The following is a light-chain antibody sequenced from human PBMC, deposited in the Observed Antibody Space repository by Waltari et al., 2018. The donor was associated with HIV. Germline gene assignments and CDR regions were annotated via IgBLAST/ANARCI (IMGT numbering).Light chain of an antibody. J-gene: IGKJ1*01. CDR1: PSLTTK. V-gene: IGKV3-15*01. Sequence: EIVMTQSPATLSVSPGERVTPSCRASPSLTTKLAWYQQTPGQAPRLLIYGTSTRAPGIPDRFSGSGSGTEFTLTISSLQSEDFAIYYCQQYNNWPPWTFGQGTKVEI. CDR2: GTS. CDR3: QQYNNWPPWT.